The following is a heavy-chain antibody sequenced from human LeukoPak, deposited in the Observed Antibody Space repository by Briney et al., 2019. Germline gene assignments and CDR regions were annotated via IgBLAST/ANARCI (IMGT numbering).Heavy chain of an antibody. J-gene: IGHJ4*02. Sequence: PGGSLRLSCAASGFTFSTYGMHWVRQAPGKGLEWVAAISYEGSDKYYADSVKGRFTISRDNSKNTLFLQMNSLRAEDTAVYYCATRPNRGGRSYSGLDYWDQGTLVTVSS. CDR2: ISYEGSDK. D-gene: IGHD2-15*01. CDR3: ATRPNRGGRSYSGLDY. V-gene: IGHV3-30*03. CDR1: GFTFSTYG.